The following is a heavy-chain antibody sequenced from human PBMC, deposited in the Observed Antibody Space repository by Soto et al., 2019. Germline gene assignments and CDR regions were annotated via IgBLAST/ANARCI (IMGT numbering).Heavy chain of an antibody. Sequence: QVQLQESGPGLVKPSQTLSLTCTVSGGSISSGGYYWSWIHQHPGKGLEWIGYIYYSGSTYYNPSLQSRVTISVDTSKNQFSLKLSSVTAADTAVYYCARELVDIVARGLNWFDPWGQGTLVTVSS. V-gene: IGHV4-31*03. D-gene: IGHD5-12*01. CDR1: GGSISSGGYY. CDR2: IYYSGST. J-gene: IGHJ5*02. CDR3: ARELVDIVARGLNWFDP.